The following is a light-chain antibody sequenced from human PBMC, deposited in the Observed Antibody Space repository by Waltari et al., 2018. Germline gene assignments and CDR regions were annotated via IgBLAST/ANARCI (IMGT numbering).Light chain of an antibody. CDR3: AAWDDSLNAWI. Sequence: QSLLTQPPSISGAPGQRVTISCSGGSSNTGRNSVNLYEQVPGTAPKLVMFRNDQRPSGVSDRFSGSKSGTSASLAINGLLSADENDYICAAWDDSLNAWIFGGGTRLTVL. J-gene: IGLJ3*02. CDR2: RND. CDR1: SSNTGRNS. V-gene: IGLV1-44*01.